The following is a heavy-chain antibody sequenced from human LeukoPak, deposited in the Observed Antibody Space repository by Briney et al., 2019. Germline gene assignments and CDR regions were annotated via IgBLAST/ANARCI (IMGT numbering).Heavy chain of an antibody. CDR2: MNPNSGNT. Sequence: ASVKVSCKASGYTFTSYDINWVRQATGQGLEWMGWMNPNSGNTGYAQTFQGRVTITRNTSISTAYMELSSLRSEDTAVYYCARVVSGYDAFDPWGQGTLVTVSS. D-gene: IGHD5-12*01. CDR3: ARVVSGYDAFDP. CDR1: GYTFTSYD. V-gene: IGHV1-8*03. J-gene: IGHJ5*02.